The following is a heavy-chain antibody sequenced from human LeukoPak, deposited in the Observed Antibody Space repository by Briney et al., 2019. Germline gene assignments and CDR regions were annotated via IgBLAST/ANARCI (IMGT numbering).Heavy chain of an antibody. CDR2: INHSGST. J-gene: IGHJ4*02. CDR1: GGSFSGYY. D-gene: IGHD5-24*01. Sequence: SETLSLTCAVYGGSFSGYYWSWIRQLPGKGLEWIGEINHSGSTNYNPSLKSRVTISVDTSKNQFSLKLSSVTAADTAVYYCARGGDGYNEYYFDYWGQGTLVTVSS. V-gene: IGHV4-34*01. CDR3: ARGGDGYNEYYFDY.